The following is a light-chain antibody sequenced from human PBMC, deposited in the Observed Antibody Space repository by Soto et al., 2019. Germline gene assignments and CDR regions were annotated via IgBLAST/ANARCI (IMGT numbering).Light chain of an antibody. Sequence: SGLTQPASVSGSSGQSIPISCTGSSSDVGIYNYVSWYQQHPGKVPKLIIYEVTSRPSGVSIRFSGSKSGNTASLTISGLQPEDQADYYCSSYTTSSTRVFGTGTKVTVL. CDR1: SSDVGIYNY. V-gene: IGLV2-14*01. J-gene: IGLJ1*01. CDR2: EVT. CDR3: SSYTTSSTRV.